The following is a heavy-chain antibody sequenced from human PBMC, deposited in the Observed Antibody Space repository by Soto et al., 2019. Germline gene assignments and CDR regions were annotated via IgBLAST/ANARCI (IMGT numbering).Heavy chain of an antibody. V-gene: IGHV4-59*01. D-gene: IGHD1-26*01. CDR1: GGSISSYY. CDR2: IYYSGTT. J-gene: IGHJ4*02. CDR3: AGFAVLYSYFDY. Sequence: SETLSLTCTVSGGSISSYYWSWIRQPPGKGLEWIGFIYYSGTTNYNPSLKSRVTISVDTSKNQFSLKLTSVTAADTAVYYCAGFAVLYSYFDYWGQGTLVTVSS.